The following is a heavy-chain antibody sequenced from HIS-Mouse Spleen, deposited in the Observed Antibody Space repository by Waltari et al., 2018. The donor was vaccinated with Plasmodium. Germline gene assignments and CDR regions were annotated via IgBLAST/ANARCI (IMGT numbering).Heavy chain of an antibody. D-gene: IGHD6-13*01. V-gene: IGHV1-2*02. Sequence: QVQLVQSGAEVRTPGASVKVSCKASGYTFTGYYMHWVPQAPGKGLEWMGWINPNSGGTNYAQKFQGRVTMTRDTSISTAYMELSRLRSDDTAVYYCARVLGYKAAAGTFVEYFQHWGQGTLVTVSS. CDR1: GYTFTGYY. J-gene: IGHJ1*01. CDR2: INPNSGGT. CDR3: ARVLGYKAAAGTFVEYFQH.